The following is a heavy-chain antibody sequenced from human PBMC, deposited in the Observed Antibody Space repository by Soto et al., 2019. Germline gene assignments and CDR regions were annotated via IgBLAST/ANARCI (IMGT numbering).Heavy chain of an antibody. J-gene: IGHJ6*02. CDR3: ARDLGGVNYYYGMDV. Sequence: SETLSLTCTVSGGSISSYYWSWIRQPPGKGLEWIGYIYYSGSTNYNPSLKSRVTISVDTSKNQFSLKLSSVTAADTAVYYCARDLGGVNYYYGMDVWGQGTTVTVSS. D-gene: IGHD3-16*01. V-gene: IGHV4-59*01. CDR1: GGSISSYY. CDR2: IYYSGST.